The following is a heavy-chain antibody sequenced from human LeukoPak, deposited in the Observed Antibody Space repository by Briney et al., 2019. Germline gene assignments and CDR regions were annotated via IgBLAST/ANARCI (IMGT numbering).Heavy chain of an antibody. D-gene: IGHD3-22*01. CDR1: GYTFTSYG. CDR3: ARDHYDSSGYYITYDY. V-gene: IGHV1-2*02. CDR2: INPNSGGT. Sequence: ASVKVSCKASGYTFTSYGLTWVRQAPGQGLEWMGWINPNSGGTNYAQKFQGRVTMTRDTSISTAYMELSRLRSDDTAVYYCARDHYDSSGYYITYDYWGQGTLVTVSS. J-gene: IGHJ4*02.